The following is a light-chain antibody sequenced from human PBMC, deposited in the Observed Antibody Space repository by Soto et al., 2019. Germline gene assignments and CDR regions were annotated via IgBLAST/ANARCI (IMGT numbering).Light chain of an antibody. Sequence: DIVMTQIPVSLSVTPGQPASISCKSSQSLLHSDGKTHLYWYLQKPGQPPQLLIDEVSNRFSGVPAIFSGSGSGTEFTLKNSLVETEDVGGYYCMQSIQLPLTFGQGTNVEI. J-gene: IGKJ1*01. CDR2: EVS. CDR1: QSLLHSDGKTH. V-gene: IGKV2D-29*01. CDR3: MQSIQLPLT.